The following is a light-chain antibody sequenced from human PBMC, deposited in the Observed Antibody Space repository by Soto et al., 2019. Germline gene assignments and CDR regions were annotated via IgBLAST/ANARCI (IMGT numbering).Light chain of an antibody. V-gene: IGKV4-1*01. Sequence: DIVMTQSPDSLAVSLGERATINCKSSQSILYSSNNNNYLAWYQQKPGQPPKLLLYWASIRESGVPDRFSGSGSGTDFTLTISSLQAEDVAVYYWHQYYVNPSTFGPGTKVDI. CDR2: WAS. J-gene: IGKJ3*01. CDR3: HQYYVNPST. CDR1: QSILYSSNNNNY.